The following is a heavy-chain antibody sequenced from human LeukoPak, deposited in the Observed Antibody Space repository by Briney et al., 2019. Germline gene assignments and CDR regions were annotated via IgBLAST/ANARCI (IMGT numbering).Heavy chain of an antibody. D-gene: IGHD3-22*01. V-gene: IGHV3-30-3*01. CDR1: GFTFSSYA. CDR2: IAYDGGNR. CDR3: ARDSSPWYYYDRSGSNGFDP. Sequence: GGSLRLSCAASGFTFSSYAIHWVRQAPGKGLEWVAVIAYDGGNRYYADSVKGRFTISRDNSKNTLFLQMNSLRAEDTAVYYCARDSSPWYYYDRSGSNGFDPWGQGTLVTVSS. J-gene: IGHJ5*02.